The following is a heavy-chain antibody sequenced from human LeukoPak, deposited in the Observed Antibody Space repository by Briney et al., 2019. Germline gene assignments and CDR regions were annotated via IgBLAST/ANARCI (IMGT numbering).Heavy chain of an antibody. Sequence: ASVKVSCKASGYTFTGYYMHWVRQAPGQGLGWMGWINPNSGGTNYAQKFQGRVTMTRDTSISTAYMELSRLRSDDTAVYYCARAYYDILTGYPPHFDYWGQGTLVTVSS. CDR3: ARAYYDILTGYPPHFDY. V-gene: IGHV1-2*02. D-gene: IGHD3-9*01. J-gene: IGHJ4*02. CDR1: GYTFTGYY. CDR2: INPNSGGT.